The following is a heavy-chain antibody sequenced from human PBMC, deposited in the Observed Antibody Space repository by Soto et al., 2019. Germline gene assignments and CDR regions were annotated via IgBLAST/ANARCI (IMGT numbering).Heavy chain of an antibody. CDR1: GFTFSSYG. CDR3: ARGYCSGGSCYSFDYYMDV. CDR2: IWYDGSNK. V-gene: IGHV3-33*01. J-gene: IGHJ6*03. Sequence: GGSLRLSCAASGFTFSSYGMHWVRQAPGKGLEWVAVIWYDGSNKYYADSVKGRFTISRDNSKNTLYLQMNSLRAEDTAVYYCARGYCSGGSCYSFDYYMDVWGKGTTVTVSS. D-gene: IGHD2-15*01.